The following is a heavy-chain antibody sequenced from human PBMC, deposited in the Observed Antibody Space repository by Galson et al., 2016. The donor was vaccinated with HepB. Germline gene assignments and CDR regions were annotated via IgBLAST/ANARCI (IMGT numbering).Heavy chain of an antibody. CDR3: ARYLRPRWELDYYNYGMDV. Sequence: SLRLSCAASGFRFSSYGMHWVRQAPGKGLEWVAVISLDGSTKNYIDSVKGRFTVSRDNLENTLYMQMNSRRTDDTAEYYCARYLRPRWELDYYNYGMDVWGQGTTVTVSS. CDR1: GFRFSSYG. D-gene: IGHD5-24*01. V-gene: IGHV3-30*03. J-gene: IGHJ6*02. CDR2: ISLDGSTK.